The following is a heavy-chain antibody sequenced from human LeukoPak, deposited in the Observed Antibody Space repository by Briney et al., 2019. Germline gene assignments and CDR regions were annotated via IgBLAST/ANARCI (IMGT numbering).Heavy chain of an antibody. CDR3: ATRTAATGPHFDS. Sequence: GGSLRLSCAASGFTFSSYAMSWVRQASGKGLGWVSAIGGSGGNTYYADSVKGRFTISRDNSKNTFYLQINSLRPEDTAVYYCATRTAATGPHFDSWGQGTLVTVSS. D-gene: IGHD1-14*01. CDR1: GFTFSSYA. CDR2: IGGSGGNT. J-gene: IGHJ4*02. V-gene: IGHV3-23*01.